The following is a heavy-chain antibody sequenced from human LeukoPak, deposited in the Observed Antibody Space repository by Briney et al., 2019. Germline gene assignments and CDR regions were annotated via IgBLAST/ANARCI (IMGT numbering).Heavy chain of an antibody. V-gene: IGHV1-69*06. CDR2: VIPIFGTA. J-gene: IGHJ6*03. CDR3: ARGPEGYYYYYYMDV. CDR1: GGTFSSYA. Sequence: SVKVSCKASGGTFSSYAISWVRQAPGQGLEWMGGVIPIFGTANYAQKFQGRVTITADKSTSTAYMELSSLRSEDTAVYYCARGPEGYYYYYYMDVWGKGTTVTVSS.